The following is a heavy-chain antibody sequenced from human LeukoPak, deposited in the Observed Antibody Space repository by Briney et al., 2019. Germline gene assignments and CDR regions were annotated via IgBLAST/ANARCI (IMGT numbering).Heavy chain of an antibody. D-gene: IGHD1-26*01. J-gene: IGHJ3*02. V-gene: IGHV3-21*01. CDR3: ARDVGASAPDAFDI. CDR2: ISSSSNYI. CDR1: GFTFSTYN. Sequence: GGSLRLSCAVSGFTFSTYNMNWVRQAPGKGLEWVSSISSSSNYIYYADSAKGRFTISRDNAKNSLYLQMNSLRVEDTDVYYCARDVGASAPDAFDIWGQGTMVTVSS.